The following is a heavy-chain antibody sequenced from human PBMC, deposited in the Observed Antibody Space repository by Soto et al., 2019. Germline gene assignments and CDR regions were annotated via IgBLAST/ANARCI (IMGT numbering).Heavy chain of an antibody. J-gene: IGHJ4*02. CDR1: GGSFSGYY. CDR3: ARGATILAY. Sequence: QVQLQQWGAGLLKPSETLSLTCAVYGGSFSGYYWSWIRQPPGKGLEWIGEINHSGSTNYNPSLKSRVTISVDTPKNQFSLKLSSATAADTAVYYCARGATILAYWGQGTLVTVSS. V-gene: IGHV4-34*01. CDR2: INHSGST. D-gene: IGHD3-3*01.